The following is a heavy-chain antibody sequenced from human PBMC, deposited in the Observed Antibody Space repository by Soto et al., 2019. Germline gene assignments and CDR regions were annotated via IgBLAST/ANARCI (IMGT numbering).Heavy chain of an antibody. D-gene: IGHD4-4*01. J-gene: IGHJ4*02. CDR1: GGSLNNYL. CDR3: ARGGMDTVTFDY. Sequence: QVQLVQSGAEMKKPGSSVKVSCKASGGSLNNYLITWVRQAPGQGLEWLGEIVPLSRATNSAQKFQGRVTITADDSTKTAYMELRSLRPEDTAMYYCARGGMDTVTFDYSGQGTRVTVSS. CDR2: IVPLSRAT. V-gene: IGHV1-69*01.